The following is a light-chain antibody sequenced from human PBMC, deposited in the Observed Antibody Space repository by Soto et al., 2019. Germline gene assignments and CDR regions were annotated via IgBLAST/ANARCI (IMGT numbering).Light chain of an antibody. CDR1: QSVSSSY. Sequence: EIVLTQSPGILSLSPGERATLSCRASQSVSSSYLAWYQQKPGQAPRLLIYGASSRATGIPDRFSGSGSGTDFTLTISRLEPEDFAVYYCQQYGSSLLLTFGGGTKVEIK. CDR3: QQYGSSLLLT. V-gene: IGKV3-20*01. CDR2: GAS. J-gene: IGKJ4*01.